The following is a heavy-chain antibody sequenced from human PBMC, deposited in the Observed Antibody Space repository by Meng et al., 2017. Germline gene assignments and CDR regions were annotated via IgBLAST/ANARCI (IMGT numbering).Heavy chain of an antibody. CDR2: INSDGSST. CDR3: TTASITMVRGVITANYYYYYGMDV. CDR1: GFTFSSYW. J-gene: IGHJ6*02. Sequence: GESLKISCAASGFTFSSYWMHWVRQAPGKGLVWVSRINSDGSSTSYADSVKGRFTISRDNAKNTLYLQMNSLKTEDTAVYYCTTASITMVRGVITANYYYYYGMDVWGQGPTVTVSS. V-gene: IGHV3-74*01. D-gene: IGHD3-10*01.